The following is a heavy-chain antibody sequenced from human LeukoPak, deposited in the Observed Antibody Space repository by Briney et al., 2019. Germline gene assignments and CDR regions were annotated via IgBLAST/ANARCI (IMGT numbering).Heavy chain of an antibody. D-gene: IGHD4-17*01. J-gene: IGHJ4*02. V-gene: IGHV3-7*01. CDR3: ARPYGDYAVY. Sequence: GGALRLSCAASGFTFSSYWMSWVRQAPGKGLEWVANIKQDGSEKYYVDSVKGRFTISRDNAKNSLCLQMNSLSAEDTAVYYCARPYGDYAVYWGQGTLVTVSS. CDR1: GFTFSSYW. CDR2: IKQDGSEK.